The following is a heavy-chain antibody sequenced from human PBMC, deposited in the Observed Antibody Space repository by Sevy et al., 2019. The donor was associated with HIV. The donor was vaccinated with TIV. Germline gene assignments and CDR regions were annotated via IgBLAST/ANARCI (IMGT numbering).Heavy chain of an antibody. CDR3: ARDRGRGEVALDL. J-gene: IGHJ5*02. V-gene: IGHV3-48*02. CDR1: GFRFRDYR. CDR2: ITSSSNTL. D-gene: IGHD3-10*01. Sequence: GESLKISCAASGFRFRDYRMNWVRQAPGKGLEWVSYITSSSNTLNYADSVKGRFTISRDNGRNSLYLQINSLRHEDTAVYYCARDRGRGEVALDLWGQGTLVTVSS.